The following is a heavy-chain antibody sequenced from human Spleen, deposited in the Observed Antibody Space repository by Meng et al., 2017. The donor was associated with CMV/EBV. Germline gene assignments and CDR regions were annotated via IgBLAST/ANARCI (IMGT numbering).Heavy chain of an antibody. V-gene: IGHV5-51*01. Sequence: QVSCKGSGYSFTSYWLGWVRQMPGKGLEWMGIIYPGDSDTRYSPSFQGQVTITANNSINTAYLQWSSLQASDTAMYYCARHAAVAGRPFWRYWGQGTLVTVSS. CDR2: IYPGDSDT. J-gene: IGHJ4*02. CDR3: ARHAAVAGRPFWRY. D-gene: IGHD6-19*01. CDR1: GYSFTSYW.